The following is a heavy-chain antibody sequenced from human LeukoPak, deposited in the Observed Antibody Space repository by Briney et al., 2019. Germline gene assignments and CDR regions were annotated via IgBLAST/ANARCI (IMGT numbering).Heavy chain of an antibody. CDR3: ANSPMVRGVTRLFDY. CDR2: ISGSGGST. D-gene: IGHD3-10*01. V-gene: IGHV3-23*01. CDR1: GFTYSSYA. J-gene: IGHJ4*02. Sequence: GGSLRPPCGATGFTYSSYAVSWVRQTPGKGLEWVSAISGSGGSTYYADSVKGRFTISRDNSKNTLYLQMNSLRAEDTAVYYCANSPMVRGVTRLFDYWGQGTLVTVSS.